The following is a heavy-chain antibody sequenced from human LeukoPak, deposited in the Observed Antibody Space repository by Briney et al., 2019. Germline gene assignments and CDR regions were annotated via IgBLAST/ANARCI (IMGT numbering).Heavy chain of an antibody. J-gene: IGHJ4*02. Sequence: PGGSLRLSCAASGFTVSSNYMSWVRQAPGKGLEWVSVIYSGGNTYYADSVKGRFTISRDNSKNTLYLQMNSLRAEDTAVYYCARERSGWIDYWGQGTLVTVSS. V-gene: IGHV3-53*01. D-gene: IGHD6-19*01. CDR3: ARERSGWIDY. CDR2: IYSGGNT. CDR1: GFTVSSNY.